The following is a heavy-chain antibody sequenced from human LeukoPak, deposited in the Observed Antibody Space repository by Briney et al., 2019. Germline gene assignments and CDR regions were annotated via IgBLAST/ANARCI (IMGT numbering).Heavy chain of an antibody. J-gene: IGHJ4*02. D-gene: IGHD3-9*01. CDR1: GYTFTSYY. CDR3: AREGPYYDIPTVLVSPQFDY. V-gene: IGHV1-46*01. Sequence: ASVKVSCKASGYTFTSYYMHWVRQAPGQGLEWMGIINPSGGSTSYAQKFQGRVTMTRDMSTSTAYMELKSLRSDDTAVYYCAREGPYYDIPTVLVSPQFDYWGQGTLVTVSS. CDR2: INPSGGST.